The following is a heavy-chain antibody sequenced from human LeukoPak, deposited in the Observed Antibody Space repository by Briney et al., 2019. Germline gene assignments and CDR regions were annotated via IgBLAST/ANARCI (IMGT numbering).Heavy chain of an antibody. Sequence: SETLSLTCSVSGGSISSYFWSWIRQPPGKGLEWIGYIYYSGSTNYNPSLKSRVTISVDTSKNQFSLKLSSVTAADTAVYYCARADYGGIVVYYFDYWGQGTLVTVSS. CDR1: GGSISSYF. CDR3: ARADYGGIVVYYFDY. D-gene: IGHD4-23*01. V-gene: IGHV4-59*01. J-gene: IGHJ4*02. CDR2: IYYSGST.